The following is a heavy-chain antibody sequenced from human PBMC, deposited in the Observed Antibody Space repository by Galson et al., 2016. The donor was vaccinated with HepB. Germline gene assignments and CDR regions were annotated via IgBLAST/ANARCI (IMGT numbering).Heavy chain of an antibody. CDR2: IVSDGGEQ. CDR3: ARDVVLAGNAIDV. V-gene: IGHV3-33*08. D-gene: IGHD6-6*01. J-gene: IGHJ6*02. Sequence: SLRLSCAASGFTFSTFGMHWVRQVPGKGLEHVGVIVSDGGEQHYEDSGRGRFTISRDNSKDTLYLQMDSLGVDDTAIYFGARDVVLAGNAIDVWGQGTTVTVSS. CDR1: GFTFSTFG.